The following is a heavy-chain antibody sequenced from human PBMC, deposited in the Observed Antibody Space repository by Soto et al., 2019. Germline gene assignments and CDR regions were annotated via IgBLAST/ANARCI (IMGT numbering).Heavy chain of an antibody. Sequence: SETLSLTCAVYGGSVNGYYSNWIRQSPGKGLEWIGAINHTGVTHYNPSRKSRVTMSVDTSNNQYTLRLISVTASDMAIYYCATRITVFGLLIPPFDPWGQGTQVTVSS. V-gene: IGHV4-34*01. J-gene: IGHJ5*02. D-gene: IGHD3-3*01. CDR1: GGSVNGYY. CDR2: INHTGVT. CDR3: ATRITVFGLLIPPFDP.